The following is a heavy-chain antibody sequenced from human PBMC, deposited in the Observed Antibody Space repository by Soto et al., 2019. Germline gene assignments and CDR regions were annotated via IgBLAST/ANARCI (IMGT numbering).Heavy chain of an antibody. CDR2: ISGSGDTI. CDR3: ASDPYYYASEY. V-gene: IGHV3-11*01. Sequence: QVQLVESGGGLVKPGGSLRLSCAASGLTFSDSYMTWIRQAPGKGLEWISYISGSGDTIYYADSVKDRFTVSRDNAKNSLYLQMNSRRAEDPAVYYCASDPYYYASEYWGQGTLVTVSS. J-gene: IGHJ4*02. D-gene: IGHD3-10*01. CDR1: GLTFSDSY.